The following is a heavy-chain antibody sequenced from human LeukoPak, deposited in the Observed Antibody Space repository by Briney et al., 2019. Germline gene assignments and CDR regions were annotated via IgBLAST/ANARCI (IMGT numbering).Heavy chain of an antibody. Sequence: SETLSLTCTVSGDXITSYYWNWIRQPAGKGPEWIGRIYSSGSADYNPSFKSRVTMSVDMSTRQISLKLSSVTAADTAVYYCARGGYSSGRAFDYWGQGTLVTVSS. J-gene: IGHJ4*02. CDR2: IYSSGSA. D-gene: IGHD6-19*01. V-gene: IGHV4-4*07. CDR1: GDXITSYY. CDR3: ARGGYSSGRAFDY.